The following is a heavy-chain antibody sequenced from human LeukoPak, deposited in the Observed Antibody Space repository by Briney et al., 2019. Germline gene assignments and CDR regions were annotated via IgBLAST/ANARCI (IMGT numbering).Heavy chain of an antibody. J-gene: IGHJ3*02. CDR3: AKDTLTVFGVVISAFEI. Sequence: GGSLGLSCAASGFNFDDYGMHWVRQAPGKGLEWVADINWNGEYMGYADSVKGRFTISRDNAKNSLYLQMNSLKPEDTALYYCAKDTLTVFGVVISAFEIWGQGTMVTVSS. CDR1: GFNFDDYG. V-gene: IGHV3-9*01. CDR2: INWNGEYM. D-gene: IGHD3-3*01.